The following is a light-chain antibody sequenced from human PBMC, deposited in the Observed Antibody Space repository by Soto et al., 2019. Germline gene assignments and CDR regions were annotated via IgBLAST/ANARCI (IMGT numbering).Light chain of an antibody. CDR3: SSYTSSRTLV. J-gene: IGLJ2*01. V-gene: IGLV2-14*01. CDR2: EVN. CDR1: NTDVGAYNY. Sequence: QSALTQPASVSESPGQSITISCTGTNTDVGAYNYVSWYQKYPGKAPKLMIYEVNYRPSGVSNRFSGSKSGNTASLTISGLQAEDEADYYCSSYTSSRTLVFGGGTQLTVL.